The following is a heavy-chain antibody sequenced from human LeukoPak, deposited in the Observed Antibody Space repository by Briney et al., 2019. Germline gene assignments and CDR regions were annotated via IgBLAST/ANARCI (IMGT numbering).Heavy chain of an antibody. J-gene: IGHJ4*02. CDR2: VSGSGGST. CDR3: AKGHGDASGYYYFDS. CDR1: GFTLSSYG. Sequence: PGGTLRLSCAAPGFTLSSYGMSWVRQAPGKGLEWVSAVSGSGGSTYYADSVKGRFTISRDNSKNMLYLQMNSLRVEDTAVYYCAKGHGDASGYYYFDSWGQGTLVTVSS. V-gene: IGHV3-23*01. D-gene: IGHD3-22*01.